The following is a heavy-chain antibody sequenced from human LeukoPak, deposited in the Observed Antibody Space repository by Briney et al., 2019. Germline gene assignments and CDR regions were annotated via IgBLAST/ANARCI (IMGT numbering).Heavy chain of an antibody. D-gene: IGHD3-22*01. Sequence: SVKVSCKASGGTFSSYAISWVRQAPGQGLEWMGRIIPILGIANYAQKFQGRVTITADKSTSTAYMELSSLRSEDTAVYYCARSYQYYYDSSGLDYWGQGTLVTVSS. J-gene: IGHJ4*02. CDR2: IIPILGIA. CDR3: ARSYQYYYDSSGLDY. CDR1: GGTFSSYA. V-gene: IGHV1-69*04.